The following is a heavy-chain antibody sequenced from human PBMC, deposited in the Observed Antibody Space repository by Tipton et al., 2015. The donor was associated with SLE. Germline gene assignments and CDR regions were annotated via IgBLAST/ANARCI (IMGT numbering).Heavy chain of an antibody. CDR1: GGSFSGFY. Sequence: GLVKPSETLSLTCAVYGGSFSGFYWSWIRQPPGKGLEWIGEINHSGSTNYNPSLKSRVTISVDTSKNQFSLKLSSVTAADTAVYYCARPYSGSRPAFDIWGQGTMVTVSS. D-gene: IGHD1-26*01. V-gene: IGHV4-34*01. CDR2: INHSGST. CDR3: ARPYSGSRPAFDI. J-gene: IGHJ3*02.